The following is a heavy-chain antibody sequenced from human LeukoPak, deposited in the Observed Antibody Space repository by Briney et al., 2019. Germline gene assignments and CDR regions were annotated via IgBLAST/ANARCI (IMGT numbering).Heavy chain of an antibody. CDR1: GFTFSSYS. D-gene: IGHD6-19*01. V-gene: IGHV3-48*04. CDR2: ISSSSSTI. CDR3: AKDPVYSSGWSVYYYYGMDV. Sequence: PGGSLRLSCAASGFTFSSYSMNWVRQAPGKGLEWVSYISSSSSTIYYADSVKGRFTISRDNAKNSLYLQMNSLRAEDTAVYYCAKDPVYSSGWSVYYYYGMDVWGQGTTVTVSS. J-gene: IGHJ6*02.